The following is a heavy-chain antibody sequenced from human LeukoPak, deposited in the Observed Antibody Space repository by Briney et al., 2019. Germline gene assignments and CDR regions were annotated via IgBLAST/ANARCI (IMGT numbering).Heavy chain of an antibody. CDR1: GGSITGSF. V-gene: IGHV4-4*07. J-gene: IGHJ4*02. Sequence: PSETLSLTCTVSGGSITGSFWSWVRQPAGQGLEYIGRVYSSGSTHYNPSLKSRVTVSVDTSKNQFSLRLTSVTAADTAVYYCARDSRVGTTLYLVSRGQGTQVTVSS. D-gene: IGHD1-26*01. CDR3: ARDSRVGTTLYLVS. CDR2: VYSSGST.